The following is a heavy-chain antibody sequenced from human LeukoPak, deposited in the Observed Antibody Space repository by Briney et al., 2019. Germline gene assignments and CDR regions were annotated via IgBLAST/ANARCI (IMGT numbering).Heavy chain of an antibody. CDR2: INWNGGST. Sequence: GGSLRLSCAASGFTFDDYGMSWVRQAPGKGLEWVCGINWNGGSTGYADSVKGRFTISRDNAKNSLYLQMISPRDDDTAIYYCAKIERWLVHGFDLWGRGTLVTVSS. CDR1: GFTFDDYG. V-gene: IGHV3-20*04. D-gene: IGHD6-19*01. CDR3: AKIERWLVHGFDL. J-gene: IGHJ2*01.